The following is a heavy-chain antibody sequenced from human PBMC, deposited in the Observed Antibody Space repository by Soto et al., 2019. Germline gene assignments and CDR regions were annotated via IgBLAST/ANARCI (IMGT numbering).Heavy chain of an antibody. CDR1: GFTFSIYG. Sequence: GGSLRLSCATLGFTFSIYGMHWVRQAPGKGLEWVAVTSYDGNKRFYADSVRGRFTISRDDSKNTVYLQMNSLRAEDTAVYYCDRDQFQYCRDTSCPGGLDLWGQGTTVTVSS. J-gene: IGHJ6*02. CDR3: DRDQFQYCRDTSCPGGLDL. D-gene: IGHD2-15*01. CDR2: TSYDGNKR. V-gene: IGHV3-30*03.